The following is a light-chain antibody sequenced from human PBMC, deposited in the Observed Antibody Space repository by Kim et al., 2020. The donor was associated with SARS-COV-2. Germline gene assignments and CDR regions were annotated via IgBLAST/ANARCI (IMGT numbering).Light chain of an antibody. CDR1: QGIRND. Sequence: AIQMTQSPSSLSVSVGDRVTITCRASQGIRNDLGWFQQKPGKAPKLLIYATSSIQSGVPSRFSGSGFGTDFTLTISSLQPEDFATYYCLQDYNYPMTFGQGTKVDIK. CDR3: LQDYNYPMT. V-gene: IGKV1-6*01. J-gene: IGKJ1*01. CDR2: ATS.